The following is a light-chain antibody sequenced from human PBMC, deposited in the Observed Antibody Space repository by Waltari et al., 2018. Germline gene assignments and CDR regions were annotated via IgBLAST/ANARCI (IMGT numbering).Light chain of an antibody. Sequence: QSALTQPASVSGSPGQSVTIFCAGTTNDVGGYNSVSWYQEHPGQAPRVIIYDVSGRPSGVSDRFYGSKSGNTASLTISGLQAEDEADYYCSSQSSNDVVLFGGGTKLTVL. V-gene: IGLV2-14*01. CDR2: DVS. J-gene: IGLJ2*01. CDR1: TNDVGGYNS. CDR3: SSQSSNDVVL.